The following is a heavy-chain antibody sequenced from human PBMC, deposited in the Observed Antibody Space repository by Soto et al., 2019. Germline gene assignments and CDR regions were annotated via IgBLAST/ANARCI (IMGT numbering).Heavy chain of an antibody. V-gene: IGHV3-49*04. CDR3: CRGSGAYYVDYFDY. J-gene: IGHJ4*02. CDR1: GSTFGDYA. Sequence: RLSCTTSGSTFGDYAVSWVRQAPGKGLEWVGFIRSKAHDETTEYAASVRGRFTISRDYSKSIAYLQMNSLKTDDTAVYYCCRGSGAYYVDYFDYWGQGTLVTVS. CDR2: IRSKAHDETT. D-gene: IGHD1-26*01.